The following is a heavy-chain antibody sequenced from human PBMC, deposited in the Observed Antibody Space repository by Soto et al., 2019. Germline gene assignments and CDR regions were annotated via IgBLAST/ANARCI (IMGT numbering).Heavy chain of an antibody. J-gene: IGHJ4*02. CDR3: AKDSDYGDYHDY. D-gene: IGHD4-17*01. Sequence: EVQLLESGGGLVQPGGSLRLSCAASGFTFSSYAMSWVRQSPGKGLEWVSAISGSGGSTYYADSVKGRFTISRDNSKNTLYLQMNSLRAEDTAVYYCAKDSDYGDYHDYWGQGTLVTVSS. CDR1: GFTFSSYA. CDR2: ISGSGGST. V-gene: IGHV3-23*01.